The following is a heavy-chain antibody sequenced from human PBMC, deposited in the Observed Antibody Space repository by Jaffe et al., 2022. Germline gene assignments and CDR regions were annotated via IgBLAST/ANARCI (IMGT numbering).Heavy chain of an antibody. CDR2: ISSSGSTI. V-gene: IGHV3-48*03. Sequence: EVQLVESGGGLVQPGGSLRLSCAASGFTFSSYEMNWVRQAPGKGLEWVSYISSSGSTIYYADSVKGRFTISRDNAKNSLYLQMNSLRAEDTAVYYCARILGWELPGAYDAFDIWGQGTMVTVSS. CDR1: GFTFSSYE. J-gene: IGHJ3*02. CDR3: ARILGWELPGAYDAFDI. D-gene: IGHD1-26*01.